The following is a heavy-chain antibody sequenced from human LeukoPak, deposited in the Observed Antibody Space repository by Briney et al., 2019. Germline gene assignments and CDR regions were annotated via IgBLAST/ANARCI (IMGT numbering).Heavy chain of an antibody. CDR2: IWYDGSNK. CDR3: AKDYVARTDLHIFDY. V-gene: IGHV3-33*06. Sequence: GGSLRLSCAASGFSFISYGMHWVRQAPGKGLEWVAVIWYDGSNKYYADSVKGRFTISRDNSKNTLYLQMNSLRAEDTAVYYCAKDYVARTDLHIFDYWGQGTLVTVSS. D-gene: IGHD5-12*01. J-gene: IGHJ4*02. CDR1: GFSFISYG.